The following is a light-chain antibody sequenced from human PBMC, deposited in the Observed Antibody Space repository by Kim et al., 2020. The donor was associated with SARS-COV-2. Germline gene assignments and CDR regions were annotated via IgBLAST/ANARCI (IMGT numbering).Light chain of an antibody. CDR3: QQSYSTPHS. CDR1: ESISSY. CDR2: AAS. V-gene: IGKV1-39*01. J-gene: IGKJ2*03. Sequence: SASVGDRVTIPCRASESISSYLNWYQQKPGKDPKLLIYAASSLQSGVPSRFSGSGSGTDFTLTISSLQPEDFATYYCQQSYSTPHSFGQGTKLEI.